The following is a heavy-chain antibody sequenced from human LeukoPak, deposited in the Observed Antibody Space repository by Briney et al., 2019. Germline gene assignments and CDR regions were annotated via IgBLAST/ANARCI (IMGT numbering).Heavy chain of an antibody. CDR1: GGSISSGGYY. D-gene: IGHD5-12*01. Sequence: PSQTLSLTCTVSGGSISSGGYYWSWIRQHPGKGLEWIGSIYYSGSTNYNPSLKSRVTISVDTSKNQFSLKLSSVTAADTAVYYCARYDRDGYNCFDYWGQGTLVTVSS. V-gene: IGHV4-30-2*03. J-gene: IGHJ4*02. CDR3: ARYDRDGYNCFDY. CDR2: IYYSGST.